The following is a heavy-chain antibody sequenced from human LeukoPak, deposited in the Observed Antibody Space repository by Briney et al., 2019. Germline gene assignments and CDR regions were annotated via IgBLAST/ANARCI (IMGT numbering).Heavy chain of an antibody. D-gene: IGHD3-22*01. V-gene: IGHV4-31*03. J-gene: IGHJ4*02. CDR1: GGSISSGGYY. CDR3: ARDGYYDSSGKGFDY. CDR2: IYYSGST. Sequence: SETLSLTCTVSGGSISSGGYYWSWIRQQPGKGLEWIGYIYYSGSTYYNPSLKSRVTISVDTSKNQFSLKLSSVTAADTAVYYCARDGYYDSSGKGFDYWGQGTLVTVSS.